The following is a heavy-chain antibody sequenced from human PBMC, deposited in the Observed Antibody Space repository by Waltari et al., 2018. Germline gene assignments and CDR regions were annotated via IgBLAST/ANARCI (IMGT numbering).Heavy chain of an antibody. Sequence: QLQLQESGPGLVKPSETLSLTCTVSGGSISSSSYYWGWIRQPPGKGLEWIGSIYYSGSTYYNPSLKSRVTISVDTSKNTLYLQMNGLTVEDTAVYHCAKAQPDGGDPQRFDYWGQGTLVTVSS. CDR1: GGSISSSSYY. CDR2: IYYSGST. J-gene: IGHJ4*02. V-gene: IGHV4-39*07. CDR3: AKAQPDGGDPQRFDY. D-gene: IGHD2-21*02.